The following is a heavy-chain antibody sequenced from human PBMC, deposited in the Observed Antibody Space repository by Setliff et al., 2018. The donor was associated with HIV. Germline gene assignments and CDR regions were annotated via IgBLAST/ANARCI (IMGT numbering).Heavy chain of an antibody. J-gene: IGHJ3*02. V-gene: IGHV1-2*04. CDR1: GYTFTAYY. D-gene: IGHD3-10*01. Sequence: ASVKVSCKASGYTFTAYYIHWVRQAPGQGLEWMGWINPYSGGTNYAQNFQGWVTMTRDTSITTAYMELSRLTSDDTALYFCVREVCAAYKGPLWFGQSDPRPDTFDIWGQGTMVTVSS. CDR3: VREVCAAYKGPLWFGQSDPRPDTFDI. CDR2: INPYSGGT.